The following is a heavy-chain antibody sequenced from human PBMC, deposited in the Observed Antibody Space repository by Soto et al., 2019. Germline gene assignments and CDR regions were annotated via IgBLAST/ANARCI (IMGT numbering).Heavy chain of an antibody. D-gene: IGHD6-19*01. CDR3: ARSKIAVAGTGEFDY. CDR1: GFTFSSYS. CDR2: IGSSSSYI. Sequence: EVQLVESGGGLVKPGGSLRLSCAASGFTFSSYSMSWVGQAPGKGLEWVSSIGSSSSYINYADSVKGRFTISRDNAKNSLYLQMNRLRAEDTAVYYCARSKIAVAGTGEFDYWGQGTLVTVSS. V-gene: IGHV3-21*01. J-gene: IGHJ4*02.